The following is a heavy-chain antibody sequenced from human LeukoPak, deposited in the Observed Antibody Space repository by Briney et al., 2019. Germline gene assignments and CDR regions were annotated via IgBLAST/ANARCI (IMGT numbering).Heavy chain of an antibody. CDR3: ARDLGGHDYGGIFDY. Sequence: GGSLRLSCAASGFTFSSYGKHWVRQAPGKGLEWVAVIWYDGSNKYCADSVKGRFTISRDNSKSTLYLQMNSLRAEDTAVYYCARDLGGHDYGGIFDYWGQGTLVTVSS. J-gene: IGHJ4*02. D-gene: IGHD4-23*01. V-gene: IGHV3-33*01. CDR2: IWYDGSNK. CDR1: GFTFSSYG.